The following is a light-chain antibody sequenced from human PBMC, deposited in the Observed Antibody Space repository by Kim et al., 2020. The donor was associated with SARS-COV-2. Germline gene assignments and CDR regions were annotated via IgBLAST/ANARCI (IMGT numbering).Light chain of an antibody. CDR3: SSYSSSSTPCV. J-gene: IGLJ1*01. V-gene: IGLV2-14*03. CDR2: DVS. Sequence: QSITISCTGTSSDIGTYNYVSWYQQHPGKPPKLMIFDVSNRPSGVSNRFSGSKSGNTASLTISGLQAEAEADYYCSSYSSSSTPCVFGTGTKVTVL. CDR1: SSDIGTYNY.